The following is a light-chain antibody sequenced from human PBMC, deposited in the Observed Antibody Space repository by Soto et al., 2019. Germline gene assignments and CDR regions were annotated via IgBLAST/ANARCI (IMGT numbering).Light chain of an antibody. Sequence: EIVLTQSPATLSVSPGERATHSCRTSQSVGSNLAWYQQKPGQAPRLLMYGAFIRAPGFPVRFRGTGSGSEFTLTISSLQSEDGALYYCQQYDKWPYTFGQGTNLEIK. CDR3: QQYDKWPYT. V-gene: IGKV3-15*01. CDR1: QSVGSN. CDR2: GAF. J-gene: IGKJ2*01.